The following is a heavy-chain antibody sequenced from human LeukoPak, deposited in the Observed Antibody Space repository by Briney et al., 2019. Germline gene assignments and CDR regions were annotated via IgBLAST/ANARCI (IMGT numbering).Heavy chain of an antibody. CDR1: GYSISSGYY. J-gene: IGHJ3*02. CDR2: IYHSGST. D-gene: IGHD2-15*01. Sequence: SETLSLTCAVSGYSISSGYYWGWIRQPPGKGLEWIGSIYHSGSTYYNPSLKSRVTISADTSKNQFSLKLSSVTAADTAVYHCARGGVVRAPGDAFDIWGQGTMVTVFS. V-gene: IGHV4-38-2*01. CDR3: ARGGVVRAPGDAFDI.